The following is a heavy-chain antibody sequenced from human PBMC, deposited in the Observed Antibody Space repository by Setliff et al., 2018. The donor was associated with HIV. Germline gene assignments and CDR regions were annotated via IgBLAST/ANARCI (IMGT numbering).Heavy chain of an antibody. J-gene: IGHJ4*02. CDR2: INHSGST. CDR3: ARRRDGYNSAPWRNDY. CDR1: GGSFNGYS. Sequence: PSETLSLTCAVYGGSFNGYSWTWIRQPPGKGLEWIGGINHSGSTNYNPSLKSRVTISVDTSKSQFSLKLRSVTVADSAVYYCARRRDGYNSAPWRNDYWGQGTLVTVSS. D-gene: IGHD5-12*01. V-gene: IGHV4-34*01.